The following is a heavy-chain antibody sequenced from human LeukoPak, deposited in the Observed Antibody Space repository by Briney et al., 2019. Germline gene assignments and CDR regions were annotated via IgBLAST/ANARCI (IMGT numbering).Heavy chain of an antibody. D-gene: IGHD3-10*01. J-gene: IGHJ6*03. Sequence: PETLSLTCMVSGGSISRYYWRWLRQPPAKERAGIGYIYYRGCTNYNPSLKSRVTISVDTSKNQFSLKLSSVTAADTAVYYCARDYMVRGVIPTLEFYHYYYYMDVWGKGTTATVSS. CDR2: IYYRGCT. CDR1: GGSISRYY. CDR3: ARDYMVRGVIPTLEFYHYYYYMDV. V-gene: IGHV4-59*01.